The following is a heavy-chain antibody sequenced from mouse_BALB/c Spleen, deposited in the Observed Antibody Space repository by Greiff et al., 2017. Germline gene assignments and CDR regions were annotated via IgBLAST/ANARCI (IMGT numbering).Heavy chain of an antibody. Sequence: EVKLVESGPSLVKPSQTLSLTCSVTGDSITSGYWNWIRKFPGNKLEYMGYISYSGSTYYNPSLKSRISITRDTSKNQYYLQLNSVTTEDTATYYCARSLASVATSAWFAYWGQGTLVTVSA. CDR2: ISYSGST. D-gene: IGHD1-1*01. J-gene: IGHJ3*01. CDR3: ARSLASVATSAWFAY. V-gene: IGHV3-8*02. CDR1: GDSITSGY.